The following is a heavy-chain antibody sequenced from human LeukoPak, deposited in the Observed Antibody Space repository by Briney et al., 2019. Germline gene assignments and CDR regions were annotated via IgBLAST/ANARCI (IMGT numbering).Heavy chain of an antibody. CDR2: INADGSTI. V-gene: IGHV3-74*01. CDR3: ARGFLRRGSPVDF. CDR1: GFTFSSPW. D-gene: IGHD2/OR15-2a*01. J-gene: IGHJ4*02. Sequence: PGGSLRLSCSASGFTFSSPWMHWVRQAPGKGLVWVSRINADGSTINYADSVEGRFTISRDNAKNTLYLQMNSLRADDTAVYFCARGFLRRGSPVDFWGQGTPVTVTS.